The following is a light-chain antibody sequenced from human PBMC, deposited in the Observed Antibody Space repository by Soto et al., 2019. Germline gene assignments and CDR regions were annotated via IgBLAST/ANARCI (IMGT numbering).Light chain of an antibody. CDR2: DAS. CDR3: QQRSGWYT. J-gene: IGKJ2*01. CDR1: QRVSSY. Sequence: DIVLTQSPATLSLSPGERATLSCRASQRVSSYLAWYQQKPGQAPRLLIYDASNRATGIPARFSGSGSGTDFTLTISSLEPEDFAIYYCQQRSGWYTFGQGTKLEIK. V-gene: IGKV3-11*01.